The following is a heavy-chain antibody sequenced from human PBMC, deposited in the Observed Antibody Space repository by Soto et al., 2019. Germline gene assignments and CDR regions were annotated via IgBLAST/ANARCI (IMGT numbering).Heavy chain of an antibody. D-gene: IGHD1-20*01. Sequence: SGPTLVNPTDTLTLTCTVSGFSLSNARMGVSWIRQPPGKALEWLAHIFSNDEKSYSTSLKSRLTISKDTSKSQVVLTMTNMDPVDTATYYCARTLRYNWKHPPWFDPWGQGTLVTVSS. CDR2: IFSNDEK. J-gene: IGHJ5*02. CDR1: GFSLSNARMG. V-gene: IGHV2-26*01. CDR3: ARTLRYNWKHPPWFDP.